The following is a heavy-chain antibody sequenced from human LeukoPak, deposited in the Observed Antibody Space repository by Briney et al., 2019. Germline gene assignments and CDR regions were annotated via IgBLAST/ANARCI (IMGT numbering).Heavy chain of an antibody. CDR3: AKDKGWGYSAYDCYGMDV. V-gene: IGHV3-30*18. J-gene: IGHJ6*02. CDR1: GFIFSSYG. CDR2: ISYDGSNK. D-gene: IGHD1-26*01. Sequence: PGGSLRLSCTASGFIFSSYGMHWVRQAPGKGLEWVAVISYDGSNKYYADSVKGRFTISRDNSKNTLYLQMNSLRAEDTAVYYCAKDKGWGYSAYDCYGMDVWGQGTTVTVSS.